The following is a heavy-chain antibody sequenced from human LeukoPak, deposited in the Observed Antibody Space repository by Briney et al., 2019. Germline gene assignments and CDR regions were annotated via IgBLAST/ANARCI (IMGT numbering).Heavy chain of an antibody. V-gene: IGHV4-34*01. J-gene: IGHJ1*01. CDR3: ARGPTYYYDSSGYSFFFQH. D-gene: IGHD3-22*01. CDR1: SGSLSGYY. Sequence: PSETLSLTCAVYSGSLSGYYSSWIRHPPEKGLEWVGEINQRGSTNYNQSLKGRVPIPVNTSKNQCSLKLSSVTAADTAVYYCARGPTYYYDSSGYSFFFQHWGQGTLVTVSS. CDR2: INQRGST.